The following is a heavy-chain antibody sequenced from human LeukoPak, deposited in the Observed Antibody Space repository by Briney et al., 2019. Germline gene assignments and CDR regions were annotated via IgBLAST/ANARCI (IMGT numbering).Heavy chain of an antibody. CDR1: GYSISSGYY. CDR2: IYHSGST. Sequence: SETLSLTCTVSGYSISSGYYWGWIRQPPGKGLEWIGSIYHSGSTYYNPSLKSRVTISVDTSKNQFSLKLSSVTAADTAVYYCARLTCLGSGSCYSGDGNWFDPWGQGTLVTVSS. D-gene: IGHD2-15*01. CDR3: ARLTCLGSGSCYSGDGNWFDP. V-gene: IGHV4-38-2*02. J-gene: IGHJ5*02.